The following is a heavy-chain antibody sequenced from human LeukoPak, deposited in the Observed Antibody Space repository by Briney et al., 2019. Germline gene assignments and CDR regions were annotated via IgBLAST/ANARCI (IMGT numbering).Heavy chain of an antibody. V-gene: IGHV1-8*01. CDR3: ARVSVVVVAASLNYFDY. D-gene: IGHD2-15*01. J-gene: IGHJ4*02. CDR2: MNPNSGNT. Sequence: ASVKVSCKASGYTFTSYDINWVRQATGQGLEWMGWMNPNSGNTGYAQKFQGRVTMTRNTSISTAYMELRSLRSDDTAVYYCARVSVVVVAASLNYFDYWGQGTLVTVSS. CDR1: GYTFTSYD.